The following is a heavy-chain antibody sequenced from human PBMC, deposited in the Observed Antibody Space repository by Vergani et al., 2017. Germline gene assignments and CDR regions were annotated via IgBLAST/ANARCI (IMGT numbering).Heavy chain of an antibody. CDR2: IIPIFGTA. D-gene: IGHD2-2*01. CDR1: GGTFSSYA. Sequence: QVQLVQSGAEVKKPGSSVKVSCKASGGTFSSYAISWVRQAPGQGLEWMGGIIPIFGTANYEQKFQGRVTITADESTSTAYMELSSLRSEDTAVYYCARDRADCSSTSCYLEVRIEWRWFDPWGQGTLVTVSS. J-gene: IGHJ5*02. V-gene: IGHV1-69*01. CDR3: ARDRADCSSTSCYLEVRIEWRWFDP.